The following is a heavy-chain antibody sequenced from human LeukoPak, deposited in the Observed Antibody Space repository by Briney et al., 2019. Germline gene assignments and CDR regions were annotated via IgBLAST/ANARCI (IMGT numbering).Heavy chain of an antibody. Sequence: PGGSLRLSCAASGFTFSSSAMSWVRQAPGKGLEWVSVIYSGGSTYYADSVKGRFTISGDNSKNTPYLQMNSLRAEDTAVYYCARGDCTNGVCYTGGFDYWGQGTLVTVSS. CDR3: ARGDCTNGVCYTGGFDY. V-gene: IGHV3-53*01. CDR2: IYSGGST. CDR1: GFTFSSSA. J-gene: IGHJ4*02. D-gene: IGHD2-8*01.